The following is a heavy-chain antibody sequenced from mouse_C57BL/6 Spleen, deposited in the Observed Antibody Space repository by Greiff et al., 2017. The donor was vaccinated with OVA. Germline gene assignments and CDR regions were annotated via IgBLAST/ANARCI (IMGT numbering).Heavy chain of an antibody. V-gene: IGHV1-69*01. D-gene: IGHD2-4*01. CDR1: GYTFTSYW. CDR3: ARGDDCDGSFDY. J-gene: IGHJ2*01. CDR2: IDPSDSYT. Sequence: QVQLQQPGAELVMPGASVKLSCKASGYTFTSYWMHWVKQRPGQGLEWIGEIDPSDSYTNYNQKFKGKSTLTVDKSSSTAYMQLSSLTSEDSAVYYCARGDDCDGSFDYWGQGTTLTVSS.